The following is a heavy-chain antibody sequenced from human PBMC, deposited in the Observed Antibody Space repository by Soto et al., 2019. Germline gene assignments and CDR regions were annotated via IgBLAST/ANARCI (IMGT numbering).Heavy chain of an antibody. CDR1: ASTFTSYY. CDR2: INPSGGST. D-gene: IGHD5-18*01. CDR3: ARDPRVDTAMVGRGSYGMDV. Sequence: SVKVACNAAASTFTSYYMHCVRQAPGQGLEWMGIINPSGGSTSYAQKFQGRVTMTRDTSTSTVYMELSSLRSEETAVYYCARDPRVDTAMVGRGSYGMDVWGQGTTVTVSS. J-gene: IGHJ6*02. V-gene: IGHV1-46*01.